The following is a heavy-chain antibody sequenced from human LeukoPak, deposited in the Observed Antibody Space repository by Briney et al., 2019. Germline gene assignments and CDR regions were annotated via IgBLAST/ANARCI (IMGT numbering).Heavy chain of an antibody. J-gene: IGHJ4*02. CDR3: ARGLVGATRVDY. D-gene: IGHD1-26*01. V-gene: IGHV4-34*01. CDR2: INHSGST. Sequence: SETLPLTCAVYGGSFSGYYWSWIRQPPGKGLEWIGEINHSGSTNYNPSLKSRVTISVDTSKNQFSLKLSSVTAADTAVYYCARGLVGATRVDYWGQGTLVTVSS. CDR1: GGSFSGYY.